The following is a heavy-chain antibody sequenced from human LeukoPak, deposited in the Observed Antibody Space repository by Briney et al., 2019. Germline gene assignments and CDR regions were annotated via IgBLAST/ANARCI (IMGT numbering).Heavy chain of an antibody. CDR3: ARRRVGHSYGESDY. CDR1: GYSFTSHW. D-gene: IGHD3-16*01. V-gene: IGHV5-51*01. Sequence: GESLRISCKASGYSFTSHWIGWVRQMPGKGLEWMGIIYPGDSDTRYSPSLQGQVTISVDKSISTAYLQWSSLKASDTAMYYCARRRVGHSYGESDYWGQGSLVTVSS. J-gene: IGHJ4*02. CDR2: IYPGDSDT.